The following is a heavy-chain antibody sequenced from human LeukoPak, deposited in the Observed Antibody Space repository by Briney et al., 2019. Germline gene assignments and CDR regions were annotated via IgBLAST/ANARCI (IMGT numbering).Heavy chain of an antibody. Sequence: PSETLSLTCAVYGGSFSGYYWSWIRQPPGKGLEWIGEINHSGSTNYNPPLKSGVTISVDTSKNQFSLKLSSVTAADTAVYYCASQRKCSSTSCYKRFDYWGQGTLVTVSS. CDR3: ASQRKCSSTSCYKRFDY. J-gene: IGHJ4*02. D-gene: IGHD2-2*02. CDR2: INHSGST. CDR1: GGSFSGYY. V-gene: IGHV4-34*01.